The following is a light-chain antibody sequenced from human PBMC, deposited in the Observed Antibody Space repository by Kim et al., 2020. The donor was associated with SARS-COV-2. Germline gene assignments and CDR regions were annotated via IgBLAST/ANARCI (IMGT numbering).Light chain of an antibody. CDR3: CSYAGSYGVV. CDR2: DVS. Sequence: VTLSCTKTSSVVSVYTDVSWYQQHPSQAPNLMLDDVSKPPSGVPDRFSGSKSSNTASLTISVLQAEDEADYYCCSYAGSYGVVFGGGTQLTVL. J-gene: IGLJ2*01. CDR1: SSVVSVYTD. V-gene: IGLV2-11*01.